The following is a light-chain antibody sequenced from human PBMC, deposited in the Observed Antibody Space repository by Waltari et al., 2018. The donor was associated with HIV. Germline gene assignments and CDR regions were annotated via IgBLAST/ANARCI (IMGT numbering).Light chain of an antibody. Sequence: QPVVTQEPSLTVSPGETVILTCASSTGVVTRGHCPYWFQVRPGHAPKTLIFDSNNRYSWTPARFAGSFVGGKAALTLTGAQPEDEANYYCLLTYVEDVLFGGGTKLTVL. V-gene: IGLV7-46*01. CDR3: LLTYVEDVL. CDR2: DSN. J-gene: IGLJ2*01. CDR1: TGVVTRGHC.